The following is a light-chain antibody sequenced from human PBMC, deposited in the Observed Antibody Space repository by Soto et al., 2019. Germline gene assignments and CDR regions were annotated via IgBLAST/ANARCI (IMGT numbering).Light chain of an antibody. V-gene: IGLV1-40*01. CDR3: QSYDSSLSGSV. J-gene: IGLJ1*01. CDR1: SSNIGAGYD. CDR2: GNS. Sequence: QSVLTQAPSVSGAPGQRVTISCTGSSSNIGAGYDVHWYQQLPGTAPKLLIYGNSNRPSGVPDRFSGSKSGTSASLAITGLQAEDKADYYCQSYDSSLSGSVFGTGTKLTVL.